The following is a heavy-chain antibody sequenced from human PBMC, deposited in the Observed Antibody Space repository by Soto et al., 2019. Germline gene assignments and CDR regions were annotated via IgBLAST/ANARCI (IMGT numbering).Heavy chain of an antibody. CDR2: IFHSGDT. J-gene: IGHJ3*01. CDR3: AYSTGWYRHDV. Sequence: QVQLQESGPGLVKPSGTLSLTCAVSGDSISNNRWWSWVRQPPGKGLEWIGDIFHSGDTNYNPSLKSRVFISVDKSQNQFSLKVSSVTAADTAVYYCAYSTGWYRHDVWGQGTLVTVSS. V-gene: IGHV4-4*02. D-gene: IGHD6-19*01. CDR1: GDSISNNRW.